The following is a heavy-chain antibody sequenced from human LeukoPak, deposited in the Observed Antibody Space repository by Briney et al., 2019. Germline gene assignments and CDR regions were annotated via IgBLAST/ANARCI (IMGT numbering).Heavy chain of an antibody. CDR2: IYYSGST. D-gene: IGHD5/OR15-5a*01. Sequence: SETLSLTCTVSGGSISSYYWSWIRQPPGKGLEWIGYIYYSGSTNYNPCLKSRVTISVDTSKNQFSLKLSSVTAADTAVYYCARDVYRWFDPWGQGTLVTVSS. CDR3: ARDVYRWFDP. J-gene: IGHJ5*02. CDR1: GGSISSYY. V-gene: IGHV4-59*01.